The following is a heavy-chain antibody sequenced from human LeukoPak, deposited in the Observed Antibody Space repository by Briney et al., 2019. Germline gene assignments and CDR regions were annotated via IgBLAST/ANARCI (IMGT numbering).Heavy chain of an antibody. Sequence: GGSPRLSCAASGFTFSSYAMHWVRQAPGKGLEWVAVISYDGSNKYYADSVKGRFTISRDNSKNTLYLQMNSLRAEDTAVYYCARESYYDSSGAAFDIWGQGTMVTVSS. CDR3: ARESYYDSSGAAFDI. CDR2: ISYDGSNK. D-gene: IGHD3-22*01. CDR1: GFTFSSYA. V-gene: IGHV3-30*04. J-gene: IGHJ3*02.